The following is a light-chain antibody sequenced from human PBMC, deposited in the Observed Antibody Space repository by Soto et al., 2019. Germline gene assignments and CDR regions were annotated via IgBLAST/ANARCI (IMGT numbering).Light chain of an antibody. CDR3: ATWDESLNGGV. Sequence: QPVLTQPPSASGTPGQRVTISCSGSNSNIGSHTVNWYQQLPGAAPKLLIYNNNQRPSGVPDRFSGSKFGTLASLAISGLQSEDEGDYYCATWDESLNGGVFGGGTQLTVL. CDR2: NNN. V-gene: IGLV1-44*01. J-gene: IGLJ7*01. CDR1: NSNIGSHT.